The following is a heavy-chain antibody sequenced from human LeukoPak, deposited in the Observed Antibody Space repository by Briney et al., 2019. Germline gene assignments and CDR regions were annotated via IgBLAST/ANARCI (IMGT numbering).Heavy chain of an antibody. D-gene: IGHD6-19*01. CDR3: AKTRGDGGWYSGFDY. V-gene: IGHV3-13*01. Sequence: GGSLRLSCAASGFTFSSYDMHWVRQATEKGLEWVSAIGTAGDTYYPGSVKGRFTISRDNSKNTLYVQMNSLRAEDTAVYYCAKTRGDGGWYSGFDYWGQGTLVTVSS. J-gene: IGHJ4*02. CDR1: GFTFSSYD. CDR2: IGTAGDT.